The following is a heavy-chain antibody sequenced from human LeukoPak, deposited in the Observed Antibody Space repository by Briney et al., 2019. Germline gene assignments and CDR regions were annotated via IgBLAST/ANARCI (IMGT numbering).Heavy chain of an antibody. CDR1: GFTFNDYT. CDR2: ITGDCNYI. CDR3: ASERNFYYFDY. D-gene: IGHD3-3*01. V-gene: IGHV3-21*01. J-gene: IGHJ4*02. Sequence: GGSLRVSSAASGFTFNDYTMTWVRQAPGMRLQWVSSITGDCNYIFYADSVKGRFTISRDNAQNSLFLELNSQRGEDTAVYYCASERNFYYFDYWGQGALVTVSS.